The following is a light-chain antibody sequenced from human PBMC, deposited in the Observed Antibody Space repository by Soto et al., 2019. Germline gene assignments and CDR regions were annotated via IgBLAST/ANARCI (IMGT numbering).Light chain of an antibody. CDR3: QQYDSYST. CDR1: QSIGSY. Sequence: DIQMTQSPSTLSASVGDRVTITCRASQSIGSYLAWYQRKPGKAPKLLIFDASRLESGVPLRFSGSGSGTEFSLTISSLQPDDFATFYCQQYDSYSTFGQGTKLEIK. V-gene: IGKV1-5*01. CDR2: DAS. J-gene: IGKJ2*01.